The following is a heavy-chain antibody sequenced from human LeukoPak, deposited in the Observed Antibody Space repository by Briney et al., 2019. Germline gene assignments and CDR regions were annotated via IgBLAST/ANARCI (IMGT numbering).Heavy chain of an antibody. D-gene: IGHD3-3*01. V-gene: IGHV3-23*01. Sequence: GGSLRLSCAASGFTFSSYGMSWVRQAPGKGLEWVSAISGSGGSTYYADSVKGRFTISRDNSKNTLYLQMNSLRAEDTAVYYCAKDGTYYDFWSGYSSYYYYMDVWGKGTTVTVSS. J-gene: IGHJ6*03. CDR3: AKDGTYYDFWSGYSSYYYYMDV. CDR2: ISGSGGST. CDR1: GFTFSSYG.